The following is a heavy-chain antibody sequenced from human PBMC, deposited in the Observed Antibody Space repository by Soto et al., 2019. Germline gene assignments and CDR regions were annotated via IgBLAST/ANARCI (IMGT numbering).Heavy chain of an antibody. D-gene: IGHD5-12*01. CDR1: WFSLSTSGVG. V-gene: IGHV2-5*02. CDR3: ATQRLDRNVDIVATTPEWGPDY. Sequence: ESGPTLVNPTQTLTLTCTFSWFSLSTSGVGVGWIRQPPGKALEWLALIYWDDDKRYSPSLKSRLTITKDTSKNQVVLTMTNMDPVDTATYYCATQRLDRNVDIVATTPEWGPDYWGQGTLVTVSS. J-gene: IGHJ4*02. CDR2: IYWDDDK.